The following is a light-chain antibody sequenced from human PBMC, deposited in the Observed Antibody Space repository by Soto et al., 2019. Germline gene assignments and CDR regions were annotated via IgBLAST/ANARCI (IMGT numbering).Light chain of an antibody. CDR3: QQYNNWPPIT. CDR2: GIS. Sequence: ELVMTQSPATLSVSPGERATLSCRASQSVNSNLAWYQQKAGQAPRLLMYGISIRATGVPARFSGIVLGTEFTLTISSLQSEDFAAYYCQQYNNWPPITFGQGTRLEIK. V-gene: IGKV3-15*01. CDR1: QSVNSN. J-gene: IGKJ5*01.